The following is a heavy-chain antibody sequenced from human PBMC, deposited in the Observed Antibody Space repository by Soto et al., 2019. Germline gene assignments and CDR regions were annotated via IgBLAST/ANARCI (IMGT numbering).Heavy chain of an antibody. CDR3: ARRGLATAGNFQH. J-gene: IGHJ1*01. D-gene: IGHD6-13*01. V-gene: IGHV4-34*01. CDR2: INHSGST. CDR1: GGSFSDYF. Sequence: SETLSLTCSVYGGSFSDYFWNWIRQAPGKGLEWIGEINHSGSTNYNPSLKSRVTISVDTSKNQFSLNMTSVTAADTAVYYCARRGLATAGNFQHWGQGTLVTVSS.